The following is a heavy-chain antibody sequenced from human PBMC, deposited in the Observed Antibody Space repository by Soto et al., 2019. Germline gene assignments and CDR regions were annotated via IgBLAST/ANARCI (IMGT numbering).Heavy chain of an antibody. CDR1: GFTFSNYA. CDR3: VKGSRITLVRGVTDY. Sequence: EVQLLESGGGLVQPGGSLRLSCAASGFTFSNYAMTWVRQAPGKGLEWVSAISGGGGDTYYADSVKGRFTISRDNSINTLYLRMNSLRAEDTAVYYCVKGSRITLVRGVTDYWGQGTLVTVSS. V-gene: IGHV3-23*01. D-gene: IGHD3-10*01. J-gene: IGHJ4*02. CDR2: ISGGGGDT.